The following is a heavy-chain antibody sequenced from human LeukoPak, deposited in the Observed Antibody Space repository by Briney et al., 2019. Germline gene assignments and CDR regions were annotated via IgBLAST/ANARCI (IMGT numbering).Heavy chain of an antibody. CDR3: ARGSLGYDSYYYYMDV. CDR1: GGTFSSYA. Sequence: ASVKVSCKASGGTFSSYAISWVRQAPGQGLEWMGWMNPNSGNTGYAQKFQGRVTMTRNTSISTAYMELSSLRSEDTAVYYCARGSLGYDSYYYYMDVWGKGTTVTVSS. V-gene: IGHV1-8*02. D-gene: IGHD5-12*01. CDR2: MNPNSGNT. J-gene: IGHJ6*03.